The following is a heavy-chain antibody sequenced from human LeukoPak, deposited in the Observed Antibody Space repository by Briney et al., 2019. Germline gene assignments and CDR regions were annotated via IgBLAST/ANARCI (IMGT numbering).Heavy chain of an antibody. J-gene: IGHJ2*01. CDR3: ARGVLGPYYFDL. D-gene: IGHD7-27*01. CDR1: GGTFRGYY. V-gene: IGHV4-34*01. Sequence: AETLSLTCAVYGGTFRGYYWSWIRQPPGKGLEWIGEIHYTGATNYKPSLKSRVTISGDPSKNQVSLRVYSVTTADTAVYYCARGVLGPYYFDLWGRGTLVTVSS. CDR2: IHYTGAT.